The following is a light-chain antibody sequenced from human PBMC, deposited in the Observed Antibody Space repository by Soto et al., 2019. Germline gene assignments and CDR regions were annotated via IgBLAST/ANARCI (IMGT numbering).Light chain of an antibody. V-gene: IGKV1-39*01. CDR1: ETISTY. Sequence: DIQMTQSPSSLSASVGDRVTITCRTSETISTYVNWYQKKPGKAPKLLIYAASSLQSGVPSRFSGSGSGTDFTLTISSLQPEDFATYYCQQGHSNPITLGHGTRLEIK. J-gene: IGKJ5*01. CDR3: QQGHSNPIT. CDR2: AAS.